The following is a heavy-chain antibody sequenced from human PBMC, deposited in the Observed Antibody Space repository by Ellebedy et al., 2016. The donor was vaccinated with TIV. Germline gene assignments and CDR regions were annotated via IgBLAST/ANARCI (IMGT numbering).Heavy chain of an antibody. CDR3: AKDRGGTGDFDY. Sequence: AASVKVSCNASGYTFALYTMHWVRQAPGQRLEWLGWINTDTGNTEYSQNFQGRVTFTTDTAASTVYMSLSNLGSEDTAVYYCAKDRGGTGDFDYWGQGTLVTVSS. D-gene: IGHD3-16*01. J-gene: IGHJ4*02. V-gene: IGHV1-3*04. CDR1: GYTFALYT. CDR2: INTDTGNT.